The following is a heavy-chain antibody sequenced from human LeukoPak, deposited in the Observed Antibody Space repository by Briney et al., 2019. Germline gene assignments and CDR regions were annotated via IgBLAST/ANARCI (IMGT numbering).Heavy chain of an antibody. CDR1: GYTFTGYY. V-gene: IGHV1-2*02. J-gene: IGHJ4*02. CDR2: INPNSGGT. CDR3: ARDKRTAMVLPDY. D-gene: IGHD5-18*01. Sequence: ASVKVSCKASGYTFTGYYMHWVRQAPGQGLEWMGWINPNSGGTDYAQKFQGRVTMTRDTSISTAYMELSRLRSDDTAVYYCARDKRTAMVLPDYWGQGTLVTVSS.